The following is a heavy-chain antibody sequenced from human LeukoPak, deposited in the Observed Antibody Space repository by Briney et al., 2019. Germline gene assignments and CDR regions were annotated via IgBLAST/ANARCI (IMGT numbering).Heavy chain of an antibody. CDR3: ARGRGGSYYMDV. D-gene: IGHD2-15*01. CDR1: GFTFSSYW. J-gene: IGHJ6*03. CDR2: INIDGSST. V-gene: IGHV3-74*01. Sequence: GGPLRLSCAASGFTFSSYWMHWVRQAPGKGLVWVSRINIDGSSTSYADSVKGRFIIYRDNAKNTLDLQMNSLRAEDTAGYYLARGRGGSYYMDVWGKGTTVTVSS.